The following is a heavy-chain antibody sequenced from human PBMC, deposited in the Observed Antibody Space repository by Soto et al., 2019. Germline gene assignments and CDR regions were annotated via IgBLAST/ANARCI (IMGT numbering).Heavy chain of an antibody. CDR3: AGEQAHYGMDV. V-gene: IGHV1-8*01. CDR2: MNPNSGKT. Sequence: QVQLVQSGAEVKKPGASVKVSCKASGYTFTSYDINWVRQATGQGLEWMGWMNPNSGKTGYAQKFQGRVTMTRNAYTIAAYKERSSLRSEDTAVYCCAGEQAHYGMDVWGQGTTVPVSS. D-gene: IGHD6-13*01. CDR1: GYTFTSYD. J-gene: IGHJ6*02.